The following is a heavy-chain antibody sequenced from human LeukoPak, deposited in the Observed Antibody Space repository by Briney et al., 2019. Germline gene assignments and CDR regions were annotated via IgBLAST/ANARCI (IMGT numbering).Heavy chain of an antibody. D-gene: IGHD3-22*01. CDR2: IYDSGST. Sequence: SETLSLTCTVSGGSISSYYWSWIRQPPGKGLEWIGCIYDSGSTNCNPSLKSRVTISVDTSKNQFSLRLSSVTAADTAVYFCARASGYYWFFDLWGRGTLVTVSS. J-gene: IGHJ2*01. CDR3: ARASGYYWFFDL. CDR1: GGSISSYY. V-gene: IGHV4-59*01.